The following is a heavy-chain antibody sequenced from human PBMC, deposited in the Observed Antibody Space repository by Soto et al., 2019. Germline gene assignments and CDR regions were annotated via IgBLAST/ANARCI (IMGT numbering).Heavy chain of an antibody. CDR3: ARVGSKYYTYFDY. J-gene: IGHJ4*02. D-gene: IGHD2-2*02. Sequence: SETLSLTCTVSGGSINSYYWSWIRQPPGKGLEWIGYIYYTGSTSYNPSLKSRVTVSVDTSKNRFSLKLTSVTAADTAVYYCARVGSKYYTYFDYWGQG. CDR1: GGSINSYY. V-gene: IGHV4-59*01. CDR2: IYYTGST.